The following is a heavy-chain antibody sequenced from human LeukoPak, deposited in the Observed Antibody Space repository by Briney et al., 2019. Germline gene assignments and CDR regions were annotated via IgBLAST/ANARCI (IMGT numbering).Heavy chain of an antibody. CDR1: GFTFDDYA. Sequence: GGSLRLSCAASGFTFDDYAVTWVRQAPGKGLEWVSGINWNGDTPSYADSVEGRFTISRDNAKNSLSLQMNSLRPEDTAFYYCARVGNRVSFYYFARGGQGPLVPVPS. D-gene: IGHD1-26*01. J-gene: IGHJ4*02. V-gene: IGHV3-20*04. CDR2: INWNGDTP. CDR3: ARVGNRVSFYYFAR.